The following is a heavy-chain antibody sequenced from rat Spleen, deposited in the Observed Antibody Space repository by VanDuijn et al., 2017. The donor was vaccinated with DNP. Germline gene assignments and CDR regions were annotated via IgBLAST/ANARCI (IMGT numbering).Heavy chain of an antibody. J-gene: IGHJ3*01. V-gene: IGHV5S13*01. CDR1: GFTFSNYG. CDR3: ARPDY. CDR2: ISTRGEYT. Sequence: EVQLVESGGGLVQPGRSLKLSCAASGFTFSNYGMAWVRQAPTKGLEWVASISTRGEYTHYRDSVKGRFTVSRDNVKSSLNLQMDSLRSEDTATYYCARPDYWGQGTLVTVSS.